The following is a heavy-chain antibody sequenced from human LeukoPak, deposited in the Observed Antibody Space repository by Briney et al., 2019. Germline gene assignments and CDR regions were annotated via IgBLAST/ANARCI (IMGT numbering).Heavy chain of an antibody. J-gene: IGHJ2*01. V-gene: IGHV3-73*01. CDR1: GFTFSGSA. CDR3: TRREQWLGYWHFDL. D-gene: IGHD6-19*01. Sequence: PGGSLRLSCAASGFTFSGSAIHWVRQASGKGLEWVGRIRSKANNYATAYAASVKGRFTISRDESKNTAYLQMNSLKTEDTAVYYCTRREQWLGYWHFDLWGRGSLVTVSS. CDR2: IRSKANNYAT.